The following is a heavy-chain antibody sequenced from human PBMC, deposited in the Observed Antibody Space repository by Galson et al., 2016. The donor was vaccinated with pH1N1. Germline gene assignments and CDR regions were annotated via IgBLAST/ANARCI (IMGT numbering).Heavy chain of an antibody. D-gene: IGHD3-16*01. CDR3: ARGEGIRYYYSGMDV. V-gene: IGHV4-30-4*01. CDR1: GGSMNSADYY. Sequence: TLSLTCTVSGGSMNSADYYWSWIRQPPGKGLEWIGYIYYSGTTYFSPSLKSRLSMSVDMSNNQFSLTLNSVTAADTAVYYCARGEGIRYYYSGMDVWGQGTTATVFS. J-gene: IGHJ6*02. CDR2: IYYSGTT.